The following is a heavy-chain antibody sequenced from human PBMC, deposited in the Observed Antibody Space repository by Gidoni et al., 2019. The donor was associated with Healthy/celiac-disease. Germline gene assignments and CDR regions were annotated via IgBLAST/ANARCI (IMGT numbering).Heavy chain of an antibody. CDR2: IYYSGST. Sequence: QLQLQESGPGLVKPSETLSLTCTVSGGSISSSSYYWGWIRQPPGKGLEWIGSIYYSGSTYYNPSLKSRVTISVDTSKNQFSLKLSSVTAADTAVYYCASPLGAYSSSWGAFDYWGQGTLVTVSS. D-gene: IGHD6-13*01. CDR1: GGSISSSSYY. CDR3: ASPLGAYSSSWGAFDY. V-gene: IGHV4-39*01. J-gene: IGHJ4*02.